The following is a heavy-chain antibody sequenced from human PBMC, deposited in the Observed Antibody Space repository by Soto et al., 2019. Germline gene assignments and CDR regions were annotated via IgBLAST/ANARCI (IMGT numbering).Heavy chain of an antibody. V-gene: IGHV1-69*13. CDR3: ATDIVVVPAAKRVYYYYGMDV. CDR2: IIPIFSTA. D-gene: IGHD2-2*01. Sequence: SVKVSCMACGCTFRSYATTWVRQAPGQGLEWLGGIIPIFSTANYAQKFQSRVTITADESTSTAYMELSSLRSEDTAVYYCATDIVVVPAAKRVYYYYGMDVWGQGTTVTVSS. CDR1: GCTFRSYA. J-gene: IGHJ6*02.